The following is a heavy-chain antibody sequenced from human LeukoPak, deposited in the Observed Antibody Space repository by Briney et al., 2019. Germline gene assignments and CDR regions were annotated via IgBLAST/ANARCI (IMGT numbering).Heavy chain of an antibody. CDR1: GYTFTSFG. CDR2: ISAYNGNV. CDR3: VRDLGVDTTMIFFDY. Sequence: ASVKVSCKASGYTFTSFGISWARQAPGQGLEWMGWISAYNGNVKYAQKFQGRVTMTTDISTSTAYMEVRSLRSEDTAVYYCVRDLGVDTTMIFFDYWGQGSVVTVSS. D-gene: IGHD5-18*01. J-gene: IGHJ4*02. V-gene: IGHV1-18*01.